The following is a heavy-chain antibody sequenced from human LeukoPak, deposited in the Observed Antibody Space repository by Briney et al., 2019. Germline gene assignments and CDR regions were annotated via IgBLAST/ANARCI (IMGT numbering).Heavy chain of an antibody. V-gene: IGHV3-30-3*01. CDR3: ARDRNRGYYGSSGWREVSNWFDP. D-gene: IGHD3-10*01. CDR2: ISYDGSNK. Sequence: PGGSLRLSCAASGFTFSSYAMHWVRQAPGKGLEWVAVISYDGSNKYYADSVKGRFTISRDNAKNSLYLQMNSLRAEDTAMYYCARDRNRGYYGSSGWREVSNWFDPWGQGTLVTVSS. J-gene: IGHJ5*02. CDR1: GFTFSSYA.